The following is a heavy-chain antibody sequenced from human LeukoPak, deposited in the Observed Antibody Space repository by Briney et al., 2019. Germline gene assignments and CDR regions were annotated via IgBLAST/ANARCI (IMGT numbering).Heavy chain of an antibody. J-gene: IGHJ4*02. CDR1: GGSSSGYY. D-gene: IGHD3-10*01. CDR2: VNHSGST. CDR3: ARGAGAYFDY. V-gene: IGHV4-34*01. Sequence: PSETLSLTCAVYGGSSSGYYWSWIRQPPGKGLEWIGEVNHSGSTNYNPPLKSRVTISVDTSKNQFSLKLSSVTAADTAVYYCARGAGAYFDYWGQGTLVTVSS.